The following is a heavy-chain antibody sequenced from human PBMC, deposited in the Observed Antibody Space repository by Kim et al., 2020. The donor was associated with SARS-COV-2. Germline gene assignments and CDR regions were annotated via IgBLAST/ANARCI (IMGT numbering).Heavy chain of an antibody. Sequence: GESLRLSCVASGFTLKIHAVSWVRQAPGKALEWVSSISESGSNTYYADSVKGRFTIYRDNSKNTVYLQMDSLRADDTAVYYCARGRVNVWFDCWGQGTLVTVSS. V-gene: IGHV3-23*01. D-gene: IGHD2-21*01. J-gene: IGHJ4*02. CDR2: ISESGSNT. CDR3: ARGRVNVWFDC. CDR1: GFTLKIHA.